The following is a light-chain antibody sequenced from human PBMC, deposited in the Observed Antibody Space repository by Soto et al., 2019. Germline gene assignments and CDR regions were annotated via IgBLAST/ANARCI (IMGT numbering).Light chain of an antibody. CDR2: AAS. CDR3: QHYNNWPPIT. J-gene: IGKJ5*01. Sequence: EIVMTQSPATLSVSPGERVTLSCRVSQSVSSNLAWYQQKPGQAPRLLIYAASTRASGIPVRFSGSGSGTEFTLTIGSLQSEDFAVYYCQHYNNWPPITFGQGTRLE. V-gene: IGKV3-15*01. CDR1: QSVSSN.